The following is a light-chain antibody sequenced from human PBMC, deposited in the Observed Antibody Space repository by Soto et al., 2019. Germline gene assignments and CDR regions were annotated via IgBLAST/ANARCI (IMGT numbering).Light chain of an antibody. CDR2: GAS. V-gene: IGKV3-15*01. CDR3: QQYKIWPEG. Sequence: EIVMTQSPATLSVSPGERAALSCRASQSVGSNLAWYQQKPGQAPRLLIYGASTRATAIPARFSGSGSGTEFTLTISSLQSEDFVIYYCQQYKIWPEGFGGGTKVEIK. J-gene: IGKJ4*01. CDR1: QSVGSN.